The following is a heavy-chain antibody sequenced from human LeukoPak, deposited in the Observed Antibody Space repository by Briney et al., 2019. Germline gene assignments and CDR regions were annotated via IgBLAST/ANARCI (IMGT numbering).Heavy chain of an antibody. J-gene: IGHJ4*02. V-gene: IGHV3-23*01. CDR3: AKLFWRDLWFGEAPDY. D-gene: IGHD3-10*01. CDR1: GFTLSSYE. Sequence: GGSLRLSCTVSGFTLSSYEMSWIRQAPGKGLEWVSSIDYDGGSGHYADSVKGRFTISRDNSNNTLFLHLNSLRAEDTAVYYCAKLFWRDLWFGEAPDYWGQGTLVTVSS. CDR2: IDYDGGSG.